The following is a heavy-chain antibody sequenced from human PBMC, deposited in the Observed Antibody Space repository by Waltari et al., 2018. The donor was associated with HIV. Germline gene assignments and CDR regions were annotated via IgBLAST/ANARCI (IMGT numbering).Heavy chain of an antibody. V-gene: IGHV1-3*01. Sequence: QVQLVQSGAEVKKPGASVKVSCKASGYTFTSYAMHWVLQAPGQRLEWMGWINAGNGNTKYSQKFQGRVTITRDTSASTAYMELSSLRSEDTAVYYCARDEGSSSWYVAFDIWGQGTMVTVSS. D-gene: IGHD6-13*01. CDR2: INAGNGNT. J-gene: IGHJ3*02. CDR1: GYTFTSYA. CDR3: ARDEGSSSWYVAFDI.